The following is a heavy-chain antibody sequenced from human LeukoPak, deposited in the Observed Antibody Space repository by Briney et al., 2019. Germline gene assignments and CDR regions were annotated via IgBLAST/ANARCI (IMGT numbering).Heavy chain of an antibody. CDR3: ARRAPFALLDGFGY. J-gene: IGHJ4*02. CDR1: GFTFSSYS. Sequence: GGSLRLSCAASGFTFSSYSMNWVRQAPGKGLEWVSYISSSSSTIYYADSVKGRFTISRDNAKNSLYLQMNSLRAEDTAVYYCARRAPFALLDGFGYWGQGTLVTVSS. V-gene: IGHV3-48*04. CDR2: ISSSSSTI. D-gene: IGHD1-1*01.